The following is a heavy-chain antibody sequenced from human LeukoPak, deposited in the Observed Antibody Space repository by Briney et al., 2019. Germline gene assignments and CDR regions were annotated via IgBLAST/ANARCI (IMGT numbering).Heavy chain of an antibody. CDR3: AREAVSGWYDYFDY. D-gene: IGHD6-19*01. CDR1: GFTFSSYA. J-gene: IGHJ4*02. CDR2: ISYDGSNE. Sequence: GGSLRLSCAASGFTFSSYAMHWVRQAPGKGLEWVAVISYDGSNEYYADSVKGRFTISRDNSKNTLYLQMNSLRAEDTAVYYCAREAVSGWYDYFDYWGQGTLVTVSS. V-gene: IGHV3-30-3*01.